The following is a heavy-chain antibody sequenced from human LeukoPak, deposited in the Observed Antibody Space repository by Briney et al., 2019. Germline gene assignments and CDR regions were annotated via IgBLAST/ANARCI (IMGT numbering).Heavy chain of an antibody. J-gene: IGHJ4*02. CDR2: IGASSTPK. Sequence: GGSLRLSCVVSGFPSCVYGLNCVCPAPGKGVEVVSIIGASSTPKYYADSVKGRFSITRDNAKRSLYLQMNSLRVEDTAVYYCALLAVASDFDYWGQGALVTVSS. D-gene: IGHD6-19*01. CDR3: ALLAVASDFDY. CDR1: GFPSCVYG. V-gene: IGHV3-48*03.